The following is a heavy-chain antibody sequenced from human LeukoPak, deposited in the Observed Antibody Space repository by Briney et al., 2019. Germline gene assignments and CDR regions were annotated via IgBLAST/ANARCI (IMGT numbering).Heavy chain of an antibody. D-gene: IGHD6-13*01. CDR3: ARPRRSNWFYYYGMDV. Sequence: ASVKVSCKASGYTFTSFHMHWVRQAPGQGREWMGVINADGDKPTYAQKFRGRLTLNTDTSTTSVYMELSSLRSGDTAVYFCARPRRSNWFYYYGMDVGGPGTTVIVSS. V-gene: IGHV1-46*01. J-gene: IGHJ6*02. CDR1: GYTFTSFH. CDR2: INADGDKP.